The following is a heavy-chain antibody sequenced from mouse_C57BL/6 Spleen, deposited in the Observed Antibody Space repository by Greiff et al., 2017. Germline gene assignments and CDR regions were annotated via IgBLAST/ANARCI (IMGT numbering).Heavy chain of an antibody. CDR3: AREEDDYDGGYFDV. Sequence: QVQLQQSGPELVKPGASVKISCKASGYAFSSSWMNWVKQRPGKGLEWIGRIYPGDGDTNYNGKFKGKATLTADKSSSTAYMQLSSLTSEDSAVYFCAREEDDYDGGYFDVWGTGTTVTVSS. CDR2: IYPGDGDT. D-gene: IGHD2-4*01. V-gene: IGHV1-82*01. J-gene: IGHJ1*03. CDR1: GYAFSSSW.